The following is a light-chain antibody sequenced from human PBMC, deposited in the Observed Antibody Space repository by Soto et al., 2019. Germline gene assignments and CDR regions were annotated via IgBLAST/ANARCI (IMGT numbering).Light chain of an antibody. Sequence: QSALTQPASVSGSPGQSITISCTGTSSDVGGYNYVSWYQQHPGKAPKLIIYEVTHRPSGVSSRFYGSRSGNTASLTISGLQAEDEADYYCSSYTTSSTLVFGGGTKLTVL. CDR1: SSDVGGYNY. CDR3: SSYTTSSTLV. J-gene: IGLJ3*02. CDR2: EVT. V-gene: IGLV2-14*01.